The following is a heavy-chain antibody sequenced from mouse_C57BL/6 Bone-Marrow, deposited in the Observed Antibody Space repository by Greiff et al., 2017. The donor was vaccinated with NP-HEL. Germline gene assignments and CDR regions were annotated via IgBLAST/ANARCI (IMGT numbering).Heavy chain of an antibody. D-gene: IGHD2-3*01. V-gene: IGHV10-1*01. CDR2: IRSKSNNYAT. J-gene: IGHJ2*01. CDR3: VRQGYDGYYLDY. CDR1: GFSFNTYA. Sequence: EVQLVESGGGLVQPKGLLKLSCAASGFSFNTYAMNWVRQAPGKGLEWVARIRSKSNNYATYYADSLKARFTISRDDSESMLYLQMNNLKTEDTAMYYCVRQGYDGYYLDYWGQGTTLTVSS.